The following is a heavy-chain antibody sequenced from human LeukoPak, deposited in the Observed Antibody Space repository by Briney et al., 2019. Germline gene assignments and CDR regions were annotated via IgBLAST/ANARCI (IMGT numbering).Heavy chain of an antibody. CDR2: ISTRSTYA. Sequence: GGSLRLSCAASVFSFSDNYMSWVRQAPGKGLEWVSYISTRSTYAKYADSVRGRFTISRDDAKNSLYLQMNSLRAEDTAVYYCARGHHNGDYWGQGTLVTVSS. CDR1: VFSFSDNY. CDR3: ARGHHNGDY. V-gene: IGHV3-11*06. J-gene: IGHJ4*02. D-gene: IGHD2-8*01.